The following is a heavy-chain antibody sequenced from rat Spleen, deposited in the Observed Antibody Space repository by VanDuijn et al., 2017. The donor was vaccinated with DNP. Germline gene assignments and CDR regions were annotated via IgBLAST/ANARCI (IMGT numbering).Heavy chain of an antibody. V-gene: IGHV5-19*01. J-gene: IGHJ4*01. D-gene: IGHD1-2*01. CDR2: ISPSGGST. CDR1: GFTFSNYG. CDR3: ATEGDYYSSYIYVDVMDA. Sequence: EVQLVESGGGLVQPGRSLKLSCAASGFTFSNYGMHWIRQAPTKGLEWVASISPSGGSTYYRDSVKGRFTISRDNAKSTLYLQMDSLRSEDTATYYCATEGDYYSSYIYVDVMDAWGQGASVTVSS.